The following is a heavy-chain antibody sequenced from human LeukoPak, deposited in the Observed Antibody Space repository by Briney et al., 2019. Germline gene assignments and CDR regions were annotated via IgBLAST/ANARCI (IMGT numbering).Heavy chain of an antibody. D-gene: IGHD3-22*01. CDR3: ASPGGYGTSYYDSSGYS. CDR1: GYSFTSYW. CDR2: IYPGDSDT. V-gene: IGHV5-51*01. Sequence: GESLKISCKGSGYSFTSYWIGWGRQMPGKGLEWMGIIYPGDSDTRYSPSFQGQVTISADKSISTAYLQWSSLHASDTAMYYCASPGGYGTSYYDSSGYSWGQGTLVTVSS. J-gene: IGHJ4*02.